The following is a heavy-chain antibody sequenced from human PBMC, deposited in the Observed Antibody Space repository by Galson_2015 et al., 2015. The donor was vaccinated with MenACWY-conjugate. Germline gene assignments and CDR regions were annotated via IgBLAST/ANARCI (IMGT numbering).Heavy chain of an antibody. Sequence: SLRLSCAASGFTFSSYVMHWVRQAPGKGLEWVAVISEDGNNKNYADSVKGRFTISRDNSKNTLYLQMNTLRAEDTAVYYCAREGNDYERWSAKSYYVHYGGQATRVSVSS. CDR1: GFTFSSYV. D-gene: IGHD3-16*01. J-gene: IGHJ4*02. CDR2: ISEDGNNK. V-gene: IGHV3-30-3*01. CDR3: AREGNDYERWSAKSYYVHY.